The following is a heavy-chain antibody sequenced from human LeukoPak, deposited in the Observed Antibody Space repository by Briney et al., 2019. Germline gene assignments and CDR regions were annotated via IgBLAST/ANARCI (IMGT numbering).Heavy chain of an antibody. J-gene: IGHJ4*02. CDR1: GVTFSSHG. CDR3: ARGIAAAGTRGFDY. D-gene: IGHD6-13*01. Sequence: GGSLRLSCAASGVTFSSHGMHWVRQAPGKGLEWVALIWYDGSNKYYADSVKGRFTISRDNSKNTLYLQMNSLRAEGTAVYYCARGIAAAGTRGFDYWGQGTLVTVSS. CDR2: IWYDGSNK. V-gene: IGHV3-33*01.